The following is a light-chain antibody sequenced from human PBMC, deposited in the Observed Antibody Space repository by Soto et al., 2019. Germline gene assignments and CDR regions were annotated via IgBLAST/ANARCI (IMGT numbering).Light chain of an antibody. J-gene: IGKJ3*01. CDR1: QSVSSSY. CDR2: GAS. V-gene: IGKV3-20*01. CDR3: QQYGSSPPVT. Sequence: EIVLTQSPGTLSLSPGERATLSSRASQSVSSSYLAWYQHKPGQAPRLLIYGASTRATGIPDRFSGSGSGTDFTLTISRLEPEDFAVYYCQQYGSSPPVTFGPGTKVDIK.